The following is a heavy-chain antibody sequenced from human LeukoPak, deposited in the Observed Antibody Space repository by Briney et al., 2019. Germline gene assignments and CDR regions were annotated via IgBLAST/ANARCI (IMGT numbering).Heavy chain of an antibody. V-gene: IGHV3-23*05. CDR2: IGSNNKP. CDR3: ARGLHYYVAMDV. D-gene: IGHD3-10*02. CDR1: GFTFSAYA. J-gene: IGHJ6*02. Sequence: PAESLTLSCAASGFTFSAYAITRVSQPPGKGLEWVSSIGSNNKPHYSESVKGRFAISRDNSKSMLFLQLNSLRAEDTALYYCARGLHYYVAMDVWGQGTTVTVSS.